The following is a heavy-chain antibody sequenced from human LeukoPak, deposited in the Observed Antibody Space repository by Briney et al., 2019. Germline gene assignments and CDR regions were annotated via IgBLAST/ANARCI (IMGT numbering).Heavy chain of an antibody. J-gene: IGHJ4*02. Sequence: PGGSLRLSCGASGFTFSTYWMGWVRQTPEKGLEWVADIKKDGSAKYYVDSVKGRFTISRDNAKNSLYLRMNSLRVDDAAVYYCAREPPHVGMPGPGDYWGQGTLVTVSS. CDR3: AREPPHVGMPGPGDY. D-gene: IGHD2-15*01. V-gene: IGHV3-7*01. CDR2: IKKDGSAK. CDR1: GFTFSTYW.